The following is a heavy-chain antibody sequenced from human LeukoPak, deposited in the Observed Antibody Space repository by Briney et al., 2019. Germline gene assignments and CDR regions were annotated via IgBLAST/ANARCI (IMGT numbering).Heavy chain of an antibody. J-gene: IGHJ6*03. CDR3: ARSRSPDWNYDPDYYYYMDV. V-gene: IGHV3-48*01. D-gene: IGHD1-7*01. CDR2: ISSSSSTI. Sequence: GGSLRLSCTASGFTFSSYSMNWVRQAPGKGLEWVSYISSSSSTIYYADSVKGRFTISRDNAKNSLYLQMNSLRAEDTAVYYCARSRSPDWNYDPDYYYYMDVWGKGTTVTVSS. CDR1: GFTFSSYS.